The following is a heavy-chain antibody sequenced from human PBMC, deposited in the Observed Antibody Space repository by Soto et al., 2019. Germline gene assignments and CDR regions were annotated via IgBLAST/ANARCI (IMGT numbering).Heavy chain of an antibody. V-gene: IGHV4-31*03. D-gene: IGHD6-13*01. J-gene: IGHJ6*02. CDR1: GGSISSGGYY. Sequence: PSETLSLTCTVSGGSISSGGYYWSWIRQHPGKGLEWIGYIYYSGSTYYKTSLKSRVTISVDTSKNQFSLKLSSVTAADTAVYYCARDEEPPIAAAGYYYGMDVWGQGTTVTVSS. CDR2: IYYSGST. CDR3: ARDEEPPIAAAGYYYGMDV.